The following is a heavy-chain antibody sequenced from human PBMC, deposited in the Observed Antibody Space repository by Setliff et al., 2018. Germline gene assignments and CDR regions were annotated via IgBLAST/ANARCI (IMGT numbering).Heavy chain of an antibody. CDR1: DFSVSSNYY. CDR3: ARTSSGRYFDL. J-gene: IGHJ2*01. CDR2: IYYSGST. V-gene: IGHV4-38-2*01. Sequence: SETLSLTCAVSDFSVSSNYYWGWIRQPPGKGLEWIANIYYSGSTYYSPSLKSRVTMSVDTSKNQFSLNLYSVTAADTAVYYCARTSSGRYFDLWGRGTLVTVSS.